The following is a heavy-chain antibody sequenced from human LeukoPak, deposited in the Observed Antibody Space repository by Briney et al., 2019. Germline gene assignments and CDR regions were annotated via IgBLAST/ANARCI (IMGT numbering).Heavy chain of an antibody. CDR2: INHSGST. CDR3: ARGTSSGYYPSLYYYGMDV. V-gene: IGHV4-34*01. J-gene: IGHJ6*02. Sequence: SETLSLTCAVYGGSFSGYYWSWIRQPPGKGLEWIGEINHSGSTNYNPSLKSRVTISVDTSKNQFSLKLSSVTAADTAVYYCARGTSSGYYPSLYYYGMDVWGQGTTVTVSS. CDR1: GGSFSGYY. D-gene: IGHD3-22*01.